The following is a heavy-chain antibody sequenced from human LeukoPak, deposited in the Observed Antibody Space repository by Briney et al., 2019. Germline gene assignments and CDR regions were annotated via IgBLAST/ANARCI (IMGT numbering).Heavy chain of an antibody. Sequence: ASVTVSFKASGYTFTNYHINWVRQATGQGLEWMGWMNPNNGDSGYAQKFQGRVTITRDTSISTSYMELRSLSSDDTAVYFCARTTSFTASGYDYWGQGTLVTVSS. CDR2: MNPNNGDS. CDR3: ARTTSFTASGYDY. V-gene: IGHV1-8*03. CDR1: GYTFTNYH. J-gene: IGHJ4*02. D-gene: IGHD6-25*01.